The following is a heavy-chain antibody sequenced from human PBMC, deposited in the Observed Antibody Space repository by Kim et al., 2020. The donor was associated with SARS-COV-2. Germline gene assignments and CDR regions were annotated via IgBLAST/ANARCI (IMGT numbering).Heavy chain of an antibody. V-gene: IGHV4-61*02. J-gene: IGHJ6*02. CDR2: VSNTGGT. D-gene: IGHD6-25*01. CDR3: ARYLFLYGSGLGFGLDV. Sequence: SETLSLTCTVSGGSISSATYYWSWIRQPAGKGLQWIGRVSNTGGTYYDPSLKSRVNISVDTSKNLFSLRLSSVTAADTAIYFCARYLFLYGSGLGFGLDVWGQGTTVTVSS. CDR1: GGSISSATYY.